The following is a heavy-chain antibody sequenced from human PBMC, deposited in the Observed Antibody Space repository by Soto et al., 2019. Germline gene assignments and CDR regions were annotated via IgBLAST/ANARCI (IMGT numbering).Heavy chain of an antibody. V-gene: IGHV1-2*04. CDR2: VNPKSGGT. CDR3: ARGDSTDFSNGVCPCFSNHHTDV. Sequence: ASVKVSCKSSGYSFTDYHIHWVRQAPGQGLEWLGRVNPKSGGTSTAQKFQGWVTMTTDTSISTASMELTRLTSDDTAIYYCARGDSTDFSNGVCPCFSNHHTDVGG. J-gene: IGHJ6*02. D-gene: IGHD2-8*01. CDR1: GYSFTDYH.